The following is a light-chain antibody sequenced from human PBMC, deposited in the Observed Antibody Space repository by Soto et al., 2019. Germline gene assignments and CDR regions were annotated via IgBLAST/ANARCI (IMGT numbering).Light chain of an antibody. V-gene: IGKV3D-15*01. Sequence: TQSTGTLSLSPGERATLSCRASQSVSINLAWYQQKPGQAPRLLIYDASTRATGIPARFSGSGSGTEFTLTISSLQSKDFAVYYCQQYNNWHPLTFGGGTKVDVK. CDR2: DAS. CDR1: QSVSIN. CDR3: QQYNNWHPLT. J-gene: IGKJ4*01.